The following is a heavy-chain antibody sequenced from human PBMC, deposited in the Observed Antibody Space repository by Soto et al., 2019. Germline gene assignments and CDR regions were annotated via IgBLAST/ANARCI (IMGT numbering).Heavy chain of an antibody. V-gene: IGHV3-23*01. CDR2: ISGSGGST. Sequence: PGGSLRLSCAASGFTFSSYAMSWVRQAPGKGLEWVSAISGSGGSTYYADSVKGRFTISRDNSKNTLYLQMNSLRAEDTAVYYCAKDYRYYDSTGGAFDYWGQGTLVTVSS. J-gene: IGHJ4*02. CDR1: GFTFSSYA. D-gene: IGHD3-22*01. CDR3: AKDYRYYDSTGGAFDY.